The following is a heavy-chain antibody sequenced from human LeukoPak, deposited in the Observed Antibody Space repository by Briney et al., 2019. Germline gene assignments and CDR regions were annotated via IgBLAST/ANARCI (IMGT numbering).Heavy chain of an antibody. D-gene: IGHD5-18*01. V-gene: IGHV3-7*01. CDR1: GFTFRSSW. J-gene: IGHJ4*02. Sequence: GGSLRLSCAASGFTFRSSWMSWVRQAPGKGLEWVANINPDGSEKYYVDSVKGRFTISRDNAKTSLYLQMNSLRAEDTAVYYCARHLSGVTGYTYGRGIDYWGQGTLVTVSS. CDR3: ARHLSGVTGYTYGRGIDY. CDR2: INPDGSEK.